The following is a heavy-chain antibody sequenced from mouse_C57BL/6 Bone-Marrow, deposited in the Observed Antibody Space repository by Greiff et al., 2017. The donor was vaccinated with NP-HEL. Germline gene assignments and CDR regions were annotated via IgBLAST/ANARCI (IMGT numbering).Heavy chain of an antibody. CDR1: GYTFTSYG. CDR2: IYIGTGYT. Sequence: VQLQQSGAELVRPGSSFPLSFPPSGYTFTSYGINWVKQRPGQGLEWIGYIYIGTGYTYYKEKFKGKATLTSDTSSSTAYMQLSSLTSEDSAIYFCARKGTWERYFDVWGTGTTVTVSS. V-gene: IGHV1-58*01. CDR3: ARKGTWERYFDV. J-gene: IGHJ1*03. D-gene: IGHD4-1*01.